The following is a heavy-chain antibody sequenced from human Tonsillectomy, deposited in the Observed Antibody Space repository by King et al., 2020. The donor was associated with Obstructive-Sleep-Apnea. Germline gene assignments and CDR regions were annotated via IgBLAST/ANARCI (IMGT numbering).Heavy chain of an antibody. Sequence: VQLQESGPGLVKPSETLSLTCSVSGGSISTYYWNWIRQPPGKGLEWIGYIYYSGSTNYNPSLKSRVTLSVGTSKNQVSLNLSSVTAADTAVYYCARGGYYYFDCWGQGTLATVSS. V-gene: IGHV4-59*08. D-gene: IGHD3-22*01. CDR3: ARGGYYYFDC. CDR1: GGSISTYY. J-gene: IGHJ4*02. CDR2: IYYSGST.